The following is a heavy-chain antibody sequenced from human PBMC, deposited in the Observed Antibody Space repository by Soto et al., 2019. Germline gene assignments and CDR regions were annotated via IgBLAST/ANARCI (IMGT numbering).Heavy chain of an antibody. V-gene: IGHV1-69*13. J-gene: IGHJ6*02. CDR3: ARDGPLYSSRGGV. CDR1: GGTFSSYA. Sequence: GASVKVSCKASGGTFSSYAISWVRQAPGQGLEWMGGIIPIFGTANYAQKFQGRVTITADESTSTAYMELSSLRSEDTAVYYCARDGPLYSSRGGVWGRGTTVTVSS. CDR2: IIPIFGTA. D-gene: IGHD6-13*01.